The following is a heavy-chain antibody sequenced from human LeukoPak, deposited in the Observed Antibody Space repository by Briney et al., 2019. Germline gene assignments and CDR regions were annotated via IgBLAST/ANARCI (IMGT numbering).Heavy chain of an antibody. CDR3: AREYSSSSGRSFDY. CDR2: ISSSTTNM. CDR1: GFTFSTYS. J-gene: IGHJ4*02. Sequence: RAGGSLRLSCAASGFTFSTYSMNWVRQAPGKGLEWVSYISSSTTNMYYADSAKGRFTISRDNAKNSLYLQMNSLRAEDTAVYYCAREYSSSSGRSFDYWGQGTLVTVSS. D-gene: IGHD6-6*01. V-gene: IGHV3-48*01.